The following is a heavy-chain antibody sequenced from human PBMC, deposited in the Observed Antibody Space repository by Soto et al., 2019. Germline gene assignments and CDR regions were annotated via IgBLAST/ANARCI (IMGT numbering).Heavy chain of an antibody. CDR2: IYYSGST. Sequence: SETLSLTCTVSGGSIDSYYWSWIRQPPGKGLEWIGYIYYSGSTNYNLSLKSRVTISVDTSKNQFSLKLSSVTAADTAVYYCARFFHYKYCTAGSCYGWFDPWGQGTLVTVSS. CDR3: ARFFHYKYCTAGSCYGWFDP. J-gene: IGHJ5*02. V-gene: IGHV4-59*08. D-gene: IGHD2-15*01. CDR1: GGSIDSYY.